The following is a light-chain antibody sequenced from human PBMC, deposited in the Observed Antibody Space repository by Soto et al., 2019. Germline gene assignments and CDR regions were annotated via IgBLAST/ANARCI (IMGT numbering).Light chain of an antibody. CDR3: SSYTSSSTYV. Sequence: QSALTQPAPVSGSPGQSITISCTGTSSDVGGYNFVSWYHQHPGKAPKLMIYDVSNRPSGVSNRFSGSKSGNTASLTISGLQAEDEADYYCSSYTSSSTYVFGTGTKLTVL. V-gene: IGLV2-14*01. J-gene: IGLJ1*01. CDR1: SSDVGGYNF. CDR2: DVS.